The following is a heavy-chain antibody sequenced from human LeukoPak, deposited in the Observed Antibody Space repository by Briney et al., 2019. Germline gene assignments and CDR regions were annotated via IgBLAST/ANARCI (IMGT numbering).Heavy chain of an antibody. D-gene: IGHD4-17*01. CDR2: INHAGTT. Sequence: SETLSLTCALYGGSFTYYYWTWIRQPPGKGWDGIGEINHAGTTDYNPSLKSRVTISVDTSKNQFTLKLNSVTAADTAVYYCARDRTVTNWYFDLWGRGTLVTVSS. J-gene: IGHJ2*01. V-gene: IGHV4-34*01. CDR3: ARDRTVTNWYFDL. CDR1: GGSFTYYY.